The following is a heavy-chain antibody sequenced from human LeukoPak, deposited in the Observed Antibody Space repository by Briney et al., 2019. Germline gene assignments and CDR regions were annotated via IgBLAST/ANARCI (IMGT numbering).Heavy chain of an antibody. D-gene: IGHD6-19*01. J-gene: IGHJ2*01. CDR2: IKQDGSEE. CDR1: GFSFSSFW. Sequence: PGGSLRLSCAASGFSFSSFWMSWVRQAPGKGLEWVANIKQDGSEEYYVGSVKGRFTISRDNAKNSLYMQMNSLRAEDTAVYYCERIYSSGWNWYFDLWGRGTLVTVSS. CDR3: ERIYSSGWNWYFDL. V-gene: IGHV3-7*04.